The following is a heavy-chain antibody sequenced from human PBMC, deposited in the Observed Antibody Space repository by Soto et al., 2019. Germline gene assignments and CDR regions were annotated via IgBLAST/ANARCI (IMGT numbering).Heavy chain of an antibody. CDR1: GYTFTSYD. CDR2: MNPNSGNT. D-gene: IGHD3-9*01. V-gene: IGHV1-8*01. Sequence: ASVKVSCKASGYTFTSYDINWVRQATGQGLEWMGWMNPNSGNTGYAQKFQGRVTMTRNTSASTAYMELSSLRSEDTAVYYCARDQSALRYFDWLSYYFDYWGQGTLVTVSS. J-gene: IGHJ4*02. CDR3: ARDQSALRYFDWLSYYFDY.